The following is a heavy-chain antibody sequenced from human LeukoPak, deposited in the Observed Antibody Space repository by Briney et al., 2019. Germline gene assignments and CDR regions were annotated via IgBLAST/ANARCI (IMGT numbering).Heavy chain of an antibody. V-gene: IGHV3-48*04. CDR2: ISSSSSTI. CDR1: GFTFSSYS. Sequence: GGSLRLCCAAPGFTFSSYSMNWVRQAPGKGLEWVSYISSSSSTIYYADSVKGRFTISRDNAKNSLYLQMNSLRAEDTAVYYCARTPYSSSSEAYYMDVWGKGTTVTVSS. CDR3: ARTPYSSSSEAYYMDV. J-gene: IGHJ6*03. D-gene: IGHD6-6*01.